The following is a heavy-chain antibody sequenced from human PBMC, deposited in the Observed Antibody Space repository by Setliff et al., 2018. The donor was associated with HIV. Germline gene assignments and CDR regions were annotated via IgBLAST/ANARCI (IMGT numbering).Heavy chain of an antibody. Sequence: ASVKVSCKASGNIFSSYGISWVRQAPGQGLEWMGGISAYNGNTNYAQKLQGRVTMTTDTSTSTAYMELSNLRSEDTAVYYCARDPLRISDRFNFYFGMDVWGQGTTVTVSS. CDR2: ISAYNGNT. J-gene: IGHJ6*02. D-gene: IGHD3-3*01. V-gene: IGHV1-18*01. CDR3: ARDPLRISDRFNFYFGMDV. CDR1: GNIFSSYG.